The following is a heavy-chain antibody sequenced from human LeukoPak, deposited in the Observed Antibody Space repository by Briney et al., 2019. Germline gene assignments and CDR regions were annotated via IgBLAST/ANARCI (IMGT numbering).Heavy chain of an antibody. CDR2: IYYSGST. D-gene: IGHD3-10*01. Sequence: SETLSLTCTVSGGSISSSSYYWGWIRQPPGEGLEWIGSIYYSGSTYYNPSLKSRVTISVDTSKNQFSLKLSSVTAADTAVYYCARERSRITMVRGVITKTGAFDIWGQGTMVTVSS. CDR1: GGSISSSSYY. V-gene: IGHV4-39*02. J-gene: IGHJ3*02. CDR3: ARERSRITMVRGVITKTGAFDI.